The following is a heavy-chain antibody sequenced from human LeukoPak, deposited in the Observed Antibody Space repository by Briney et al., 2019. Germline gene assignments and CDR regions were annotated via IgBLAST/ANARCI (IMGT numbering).Heavy chain of an antibody. CDR3: TRHTDYYDSRAFDY. Sequence: GGSLRLSCAASGFTFSGSAMHWVRQASGKGLEWVGRIRSKANSYATAYAASVKGRFTISRDDSKNTAYLQMNSLKTEDTAVYYCTRHTDYYDSRAFDYWAREPWSPSHQ. V-gene: IGHV3-73*01. CDR1: GFTFSGSA. J-gene: IGHJ4*02. CDR2: IRSKANSYAT. D-gene: IGHD3-22*01.